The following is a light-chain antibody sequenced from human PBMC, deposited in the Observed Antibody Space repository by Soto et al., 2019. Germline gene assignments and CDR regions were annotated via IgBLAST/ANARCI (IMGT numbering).Light chain of an antibody. CDR1: QSVSTS. Sequence: EIVMTQSPATLSVSPGETVTLSCRASQSVSTSVAWYQQKPGQAPRLLIYAAFTRATAVPARFSGSGSGTEFALTISGLQSEDFAVYHCQQHKDWPLTFGGGTKVEMK. J-gene: IGKJ4*01. CDR3: QQHKDWPLT. CDR2: AAF. V-gene: IGKV3-15*01.